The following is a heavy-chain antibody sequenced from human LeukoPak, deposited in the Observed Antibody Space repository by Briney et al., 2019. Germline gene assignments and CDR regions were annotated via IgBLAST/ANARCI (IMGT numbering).Heavy chain of an antibody. V-gene: IGHV4-39*07. CDR1: GGSISSSSYY. D-gene: IGHD5-12*01. CDR2: IYYSGST. CDR3: ARGLGVNIVATPFDP. Sequence: SETLSLTCTVSGGSISSSSYYWGWIRQPPGKGLEWIGSIYYSGSTYYNPSLKSRVTISVDTSKNQFSLRLSSVTAADTAVYYCARGLGVNIVATPFDPWGQGTLVTVSS. J-gene: IGHJ5*02.